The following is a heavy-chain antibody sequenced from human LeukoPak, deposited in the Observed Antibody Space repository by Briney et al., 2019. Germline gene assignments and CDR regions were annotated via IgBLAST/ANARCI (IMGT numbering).Heavy chain of an antibody. CDR3: ASLLDYGDASAFDY. CDR1: GGTFNSYA. J-gene: IGHJ4*02. CDR2: IIPIFGTT. D-gene: IGHD4-17*01. V-gene: IGHV1-69*05. Sequence: GASVEVSCKASGGTFNSYAISWVRQAPGQGLEWMGRIIPIFGTTNYAQKFQGRVTIITDESTSTAYMELSGLRSEDTAVYYCASLLDYGDASAFDYWGQGTLVTVSS.